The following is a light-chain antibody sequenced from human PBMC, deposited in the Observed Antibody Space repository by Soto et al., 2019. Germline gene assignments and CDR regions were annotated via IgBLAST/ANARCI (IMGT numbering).Light chain of an antibody. CDR2: AAS. CDR1: QSIYIY. CDR3: QQSYSSIT. V-gene: IGKV1-39*01. J-gene: IGKJ5*01. Sequence: DIQMTHSPSSLSASIGDRVTVTCQASQSIYIYLNWYQQKPGKAPKLLIYAASSLQRGVPSTFSGGGSGTDFTLTISSLQPEDFATYYCQQSYSSITFGQGTRLEIK.